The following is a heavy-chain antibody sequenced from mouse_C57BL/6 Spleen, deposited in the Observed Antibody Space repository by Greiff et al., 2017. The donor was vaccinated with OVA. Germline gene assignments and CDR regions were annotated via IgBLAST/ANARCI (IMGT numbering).Heavy chain of an antibody. CDR1: GFNIKNTY. CDR2: IDPENGST. V-gene: IGHV14-3*01. Sequence: VQLQQSVAELVRPGASVKLSCTASGFNIKNTYMHWVKQRPEQGLEWIGRIDPENGSTKYDPKFQGKATITADTSSNNAYLQLSSLTSEDTAVYYCAPCGNYFPWFAYWGQGTLVTVSA. D-gene: IGHD2-1*01. J-gene: IGHJ3*01. CDR3: APCGNYFPWFAY.